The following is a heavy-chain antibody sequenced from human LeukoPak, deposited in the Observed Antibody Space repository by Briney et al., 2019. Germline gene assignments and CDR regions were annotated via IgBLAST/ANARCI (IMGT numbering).Heavy chain of an antibody. CDR2: IYYSGST. Sequence: PSETLSLTCTVSGGSISSSSYYWGWIRQPPGKGLEWIGSIYYSGSTYYNPSLKSRVTISVDTSKNQFSLKLSSVTAADTAVYYCAGGGSGWYQRISGFDYWGQGTLVTVSS. V-gene: IGHV4-39*07. CDR1: GGSISSSSYY. D-gene: IGHD6-19*01. J-gene: IGHJ4*02. CDR3: AGGGSGWYQRISGFDY.